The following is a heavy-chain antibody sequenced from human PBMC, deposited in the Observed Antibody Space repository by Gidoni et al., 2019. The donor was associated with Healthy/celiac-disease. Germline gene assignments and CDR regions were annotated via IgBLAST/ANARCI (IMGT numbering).Heavy chain of an antibody. V-gene: IGHV1-69*01. CDR3: ARGGGYSGYDFDY. CDR2: IIPSCGTA. D-gene: IGHD5-12*01. J-gene: IGHJ4*02. CDR1: GVTFSSYS. Sequence: QVHLVQSGAEVKKPGSSVQVSCTASGVTFSSYSISWVRQAPGQGIEWMGGIIPSCGTANYAQKFQGRVTITADESTSTAYMELSSLRSEDTAVYYCARGGGYSGYDFDYWGQGTLVTVSA.